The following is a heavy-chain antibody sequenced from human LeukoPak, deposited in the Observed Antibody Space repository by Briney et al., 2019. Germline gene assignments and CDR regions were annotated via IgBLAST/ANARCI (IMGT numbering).Heavy chain of an antibody. CDR1: GYTFTSYG. D-gene: IGHD3-3*01. V-gene: IGHV1-18*01. CDR2: ISAYNGNT. CDR3: ARVRAIFGVVIIPLGLDP. Sequence: ASVKVSCKASGYTFTSYGISWVRQAPGQGLEWMGWISAYNGNTNYAQKLQGRATMTTDTSTSTGYMELRSLRFDDTAVYYCARVRAIFGVVIIPLGLDPWGQGTLVTVSS. J-gene: IGHJ5*02.